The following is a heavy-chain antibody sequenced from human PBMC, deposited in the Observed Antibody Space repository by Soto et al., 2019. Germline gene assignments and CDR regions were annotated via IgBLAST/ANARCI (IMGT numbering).Heavy chain of an antibody. CDR2: ISFDGSNK. J-gene: IGHJ6*02. CDR1: GFTFSRYG. D-gene: IGHD3-22*01. CDR3: AKTPQYSSAYYNYYYGMDV. V-gene: IGHV3-30*18. Sequence: QVQLVESGGGVVQPGRSLRLSCAASGFTFSRYGMHWVRQAPGKGLEWVAVISFDGSNKYYVESVKGRFTISRDNAKNTLYLQMNSLRAEDTAVYYCAKTPQYSSAYYNYYYGMDVWGQGRTVTVSS.